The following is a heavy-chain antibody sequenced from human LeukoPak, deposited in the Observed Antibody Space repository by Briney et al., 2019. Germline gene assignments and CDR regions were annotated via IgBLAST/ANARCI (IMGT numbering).Heavy chain of an antibody. V-gene: IGHV3-7*01. CDR1: GFAFSDFW. J-gene: IGHJ4*02. Sequence: GGSLRLSCAASGFAFSDFWMSWVRQAPGKGLEWVPNIRHDGNAKNYVPSVKGRFTISRDNAKNSLYLQMNSLTVEDTAVYYCATSHDSAGNDWGQGTLVTVSS. CDR2: IRHDGNAK. D-gene: IGHD2-15*01. CDR3: ATSHDSAGND.